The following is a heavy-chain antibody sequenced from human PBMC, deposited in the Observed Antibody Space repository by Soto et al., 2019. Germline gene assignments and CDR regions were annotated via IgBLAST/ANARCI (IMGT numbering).Heavy chain of an antibody. J-gene: IGHJ3*02. CDR1: GGSISSYY. CDR3: ARASPRYCSSTSCPSPAGPTDAFDI. D-gene: IGHD2-2*01. Sequence: SETLSLTCTVSGGSISSYYWSWIRQPPGKGLEWIGYIYCSGSTNYNPSLKSRVTISVDTSKNQFSLKLSSVTAADTAVYYCARASPRYCSSTSCPSPAGPTDAFDIWGQGTMVTVSS. V-gene: IGHV4-59*12. CDR2: IYCSGST.